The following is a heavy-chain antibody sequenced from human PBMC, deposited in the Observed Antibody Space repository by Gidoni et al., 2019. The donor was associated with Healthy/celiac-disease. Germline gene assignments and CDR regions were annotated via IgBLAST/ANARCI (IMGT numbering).Heavy chain of an antibody. D-gene: IGHD3-3*01. CDR1: GGSISSGSYY. V-gene: IGHV4-61*02. CDR2: IYTLGST. CDR3: ARDYPYYDFWSGYYSDSWFDP. J-gene: IGHJ5*02. Sequence: QVQLQESGPGLVKPSQTLSLTCTVSGGSISSGSYYCSCIRQPPGTGLEWIGRIYTLGSTNYNPSLKIRVTISVDTSKNQFSLKLSSVTAADTAVYYCARDYPYYDFWSGYYSDSWFDPWGQGTLVTVSS.